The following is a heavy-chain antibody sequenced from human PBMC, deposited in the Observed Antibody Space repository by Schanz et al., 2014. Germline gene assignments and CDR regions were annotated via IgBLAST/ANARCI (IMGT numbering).Heavy chain of an antibody. Sequence: EVQLVESGGGLVQPGGSLRLSCTASGFTFSSYSMNWVRQAPGKGLEWVSSISSGGGSTYYADSVKGRFTISRDNSKNLLYLQMNSLRAEDTAVYYCTRDVRLDRRGNWFDPWGQGTLVTVSS. V-gene: IGHV3-23*04. CDR1: GFTFSSYS. CDR3: TRDVRLDRRGNWFDP. J-gene: IGHJ5*02. D-gene: IGHD1-1*01. CDR2: ISSGGGST.